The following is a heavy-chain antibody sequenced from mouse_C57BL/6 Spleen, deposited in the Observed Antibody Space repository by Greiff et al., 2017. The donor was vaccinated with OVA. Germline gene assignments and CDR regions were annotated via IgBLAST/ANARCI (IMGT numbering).Heavy chain of an antibody. CDR2: FHPYNDDT. D-gene: IGHD4-1*01. J-gene: IGHJ4*01. CDR1: GYTFTTYP. V-gene: IGHV1-47*01. Sequence: QVQLQESGAELVKPGASVKMSCKASGYTFTTYPIEWMKQNHGKSLEWIGNFHPYNDDTKYNEKFKGKATLTVEKSSSTVYLELSRITSDDSAVYYCERRNWGPYYAMDYWGQGTSVTVSS. CDR3: ERRNWGPYYAMDY.